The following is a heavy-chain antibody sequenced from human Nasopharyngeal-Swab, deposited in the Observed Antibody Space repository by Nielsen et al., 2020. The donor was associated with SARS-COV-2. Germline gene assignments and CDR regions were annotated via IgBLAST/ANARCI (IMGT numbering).Heavy chain of an antibody. CDR3: TTDLAITMVRGVMYYYYGMDV. Sequence: GGSLRLSCAASGFTFSNAWMSWVRQAPGKGLEWVGHIKSKTDGGTTDYAAPVKGRFTISRDDSKNTLYLQMNSLKTEDTAVYYCTTDLAITMVRGVMYYYYGMDVWGQGTTVTVSS. CDR1: GFTFSNAW. CDR2: IKSKTDGGTT. J-gene: IGHJ6*02. V-gene: IGHV3-15*01. D-gene: IGHD3-10*01.